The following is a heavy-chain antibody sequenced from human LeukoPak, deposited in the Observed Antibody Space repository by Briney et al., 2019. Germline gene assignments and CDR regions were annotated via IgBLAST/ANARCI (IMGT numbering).Heavy chain of an antibody. J-gene: IGHJ5*02. CDR3: ARWAQRQLENWFDP. Sequence: GASVKVSCKASVGTFSIYSIAWVRRAPGQGLEWMGGIIPIFGSPNYAQKFQGRITITADEATTTIYMELSSLRSEDTAVYDCARWAQRQLENWFDPWGQGTLVTVSS. D-gene: IGHD6-13*01. V-gene: IGHV1-69*13. CDR2: IIPIFGSP. CDR1: VGTFSIYS.